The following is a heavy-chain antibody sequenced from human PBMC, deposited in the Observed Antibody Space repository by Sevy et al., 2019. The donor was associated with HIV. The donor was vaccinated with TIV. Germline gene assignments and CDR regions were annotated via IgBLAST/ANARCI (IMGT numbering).Heavy chain of an antibody. CDR1: GFTFGDYC. Sequence: GGSLRLSCTASGFTFGDYCMSWVRQAPGKGLEWVAFLKSDVYGGTVDHAASVRGRYVISRDDAKTIAYLQMNDLKTEDTGVYYCTRWKAAQSIFDYWGQGALVTVSS. D-gene: IGHD6-13*01. CDR3: TRWKAAQSIFDY. CDR2: LKSDVYGGTV. V-gene: IGHV3-49*04. J-gene: IGHJ4*02.